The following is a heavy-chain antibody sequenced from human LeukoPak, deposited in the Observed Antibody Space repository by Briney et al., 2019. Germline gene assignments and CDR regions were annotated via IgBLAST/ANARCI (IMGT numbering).Heavy chain of an antibody. Sequence: ASVKVSCKASGYTFTSYGISCVRQAPGQGLEWMGWISAYNGNTNYAQKLQGRVTMTTDTSTSTAYMELRSLRSDDTAVYYCARDGEMATIRSNWFDPWGQGTLVTVSS. D-gene: IGHD5-24*01. V-gene: IGHV1-18*01. CDR2: ISAYNGNT. CDR3: ARDGEMATIRSNWFDP. J-gene: IGHJ5*02. CDR1: GYTFTSYG.